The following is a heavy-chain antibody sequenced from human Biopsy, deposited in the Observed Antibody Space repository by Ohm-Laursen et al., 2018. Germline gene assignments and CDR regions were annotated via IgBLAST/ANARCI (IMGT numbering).Heavy chain of an antibody. Sequence: SVKVSRKASGGTFSSSAITWVRQAPGQGLEWMGWMNPDSGNTGYAQNFQGRVTMTRNTSISTAYMELSSLRSEDTAVYFCARADPPLFYYGSGSSNWFDPWGQGTLVTVSS. J-gene: IGHJ5*02. CDR2: MNPDSGNT. V-gene: IGHV1-8*02. CDR3: ARADPPLFYYGSGSSNWFDP. D-gene: IGHD3-10*01. CDR1: GGTFSSSA.